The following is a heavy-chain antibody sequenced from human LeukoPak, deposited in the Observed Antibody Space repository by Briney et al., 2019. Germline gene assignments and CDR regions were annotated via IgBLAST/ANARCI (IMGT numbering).Heavy chain of an antibody. J-gene: IGHJ4*02. CDR1: GFTFSSYG. CDR3: ARERITWSGYS. Sequence: GGSLRLSCAASGFTFSSYGMHWVRQAPGKGLEWVAVIWYDGSNKCYADSVKGRFTISRDNSKNTLYLQMNSLRAEDTAVYYCARERITWSGYSWGQGTLVTVSS. D-gene: IGHD3-3*01. V-gene: IGHV3-33*01. CDR2: IWYDGSNK.